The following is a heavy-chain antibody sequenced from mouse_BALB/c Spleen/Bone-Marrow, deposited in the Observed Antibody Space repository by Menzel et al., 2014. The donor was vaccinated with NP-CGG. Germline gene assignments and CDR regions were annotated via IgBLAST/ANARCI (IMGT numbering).Heavy chain of an antibody. J-gene: IGHJ4*01. CDR3: ARQLAYAKDY. CDR2: ITKGGGST. Sequence: EVKLMESGGGLVQPGGSLKLSCATSGFTFSDYYMYWVRQTPEKRLEWVAYITKGGGSTYYPDIVKGRFTISRDNAKNTLYLQMSRLKSEDTAMYYCARQLAYAKDYWGQGTSVTVSS. CDR1: GFTFSDYY. V-gene: IGHV5-12*02. D-gene: IGHD4-1*01.